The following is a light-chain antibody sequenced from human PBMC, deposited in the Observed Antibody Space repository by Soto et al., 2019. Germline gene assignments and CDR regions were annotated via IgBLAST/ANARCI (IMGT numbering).Light chain of an antibody. CDR2: GAS. J-gene: IGKJ1*01. CDR3: QQYGSSRT. CDR1: QSVSSSY. V-gene: IGKV3-20*01. Sequence: EIVLTQSPGTLSLSPGERATLSCRASQSVSSSYLAWDQQKPGQAPGLLTYGASSRATGIPDRFSGSGSGTDFTLTISRLEPEDFAVYYCQQYGSSRTFGQGTKVEIK.